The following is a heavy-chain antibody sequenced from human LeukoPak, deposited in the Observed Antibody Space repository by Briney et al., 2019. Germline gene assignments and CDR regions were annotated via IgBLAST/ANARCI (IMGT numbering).Heavy chain of an antibody. J-gene: IGHJ5*02. Sequence: ASVKVSCKASGYTFTGYYMHWVRQAPGQGLEWMGRINPISGGTNYAQKFQGRVTMTRDTSISTAYMELSRLRSDDTAVYYCARDYYDSSGSYKNWFDPWGQGTLVTVSS. CDR3: ARDYYDSSGSYKNWFDP. V-gene: IGHV1-2*06. CDR1: GYTFTGYY. D-gene: IGHD3-22*01. CDR2: INPISGGT.